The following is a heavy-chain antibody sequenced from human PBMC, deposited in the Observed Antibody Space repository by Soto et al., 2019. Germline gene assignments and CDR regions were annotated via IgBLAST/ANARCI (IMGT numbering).Heavy chain of an antibody. J-gene: IGHJ4*02. CDR1: GFTFSSYA. CDR3: ARDYYKYYDSSGYYRSPAY. V-gene: IGHV3-30-3*01. Sequence: PGGSPRLSCAASGFTFSSYAMHWFRQAPGKGLEWVALISYDGSDKDYADSVKGRFTISRDNSRNTLFLQMNSLRAEDTAVYYCARDYYKYYDSSGYYRSPAYWGQGTLVTVSS. CDR2: ISYDGSDK. D-gene: IGHD3-22*01.